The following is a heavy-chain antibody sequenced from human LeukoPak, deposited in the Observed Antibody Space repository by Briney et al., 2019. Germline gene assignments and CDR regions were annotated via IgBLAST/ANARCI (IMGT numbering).Heavy chain of an antibody. J-gene: IGHJ6*02. D-gene: IGHD3-22*01. Sequence: SQTLSLTCAISGDSVSSNSAAWNWIRRSPSRGLEWLGRTYYRSKWYSDYAVSVKGRITINPDTSKNQFSLQLNSVTPEDTAVYYCSRVADYYDSSGYSRYYDMDVWGQGTTATVSS. CDR1: GDSVSSNSAA. CDR2: TYYRSKWYS. V-gene: IGHV6-1*01. CDR3: SRVADYYDSSGYSRYYDMDV.